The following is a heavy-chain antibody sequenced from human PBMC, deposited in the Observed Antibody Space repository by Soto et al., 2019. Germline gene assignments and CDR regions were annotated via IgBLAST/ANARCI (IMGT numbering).Heavy chain of an antibody. CDR1: GYAFTTYG. D-gene: IGHD1-1*01. CDR3: ARGRYGDY. V-gene: IGHV1-18*01. Sequence: QVHLVQSGAEVKKPGASVKVSCKGSGYAFTTYGITWVRQAPGQGLEWMGWISAHNGNTNYAQKLQGRVTVTRDTATSTGYMDLRSLRSDDTAVYYCARGRYGDYWGQGALVTVSS. CDR2: ISAHNGNT. J-gene: IGHJ4*02.